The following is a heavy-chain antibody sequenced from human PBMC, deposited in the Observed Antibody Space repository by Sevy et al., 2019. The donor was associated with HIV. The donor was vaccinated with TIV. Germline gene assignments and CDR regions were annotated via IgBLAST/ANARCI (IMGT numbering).Heavy chain of an antibody. CDR3: AMYAGIAAAGRVFDY. J-gene: IGHJ4*02. CDR1: GFTFSDHY. Sequence: GGSLRLSCAASGFTFSDHYMEWVRQAPGKGLEWVGRTRNKADSYTTEYAASVKGRFTISRDDSKNSLYLQMNSLKTEGTAVYYCAMYAGIAAAGRVFDYWGQGSLVTVSS. CDR2: TRNKADSYTT. V-gene: IGHV3-72*01. D-gene: IGHD6-13*01.